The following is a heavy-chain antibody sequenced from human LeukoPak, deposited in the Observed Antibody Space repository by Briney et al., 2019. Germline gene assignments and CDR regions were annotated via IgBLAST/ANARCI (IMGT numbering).Heavy chain of an antibody. V-gene: IGHV3-21*01. J-gene: IGHJ5*02. CDR2: ISSSSSYI. D-gene: IGHD2-21*02. CDR3: AVDPIVVVTATNWFDP. CDR1: GFTFSSYS. Sequence: GGSLRLSCAASGFTFSSYSMNWVRQAPGKGLEWVSSISSSSSYIYYADSVKGRFTISRDNAKNSLYLQMNSLRAEGTAVYYCAVDPIVVVTATNWFDPWGQGTLVTVSS.